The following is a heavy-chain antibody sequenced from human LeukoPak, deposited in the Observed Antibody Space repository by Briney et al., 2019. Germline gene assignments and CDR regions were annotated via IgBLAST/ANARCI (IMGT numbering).Heavy chain of an antibody. CDR3: ASGEYGEGDY. CDR1: GGSISSGGYS. Sequence: SQTLSLTCTVSGGSISSGGYSWSWIRQPPGKGLEWIGYIYHSGSTYYNPSLKSRVTISVDRSKNQFSLKLSSVTAADTAVYYCASGEYGEGDYWGQGTLVTVSS. D-gene: IGHD4-17*01. J-gene: IGHJ4*02. V-gene: IGHV4-30-2*02. CDR2: IYHSGST.